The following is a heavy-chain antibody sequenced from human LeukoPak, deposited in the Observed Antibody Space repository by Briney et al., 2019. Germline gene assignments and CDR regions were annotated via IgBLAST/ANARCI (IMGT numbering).Heavy chain of an antibody. CDR1: GFTFSSYG. J-gene: IGHJ6*03. V-gene: IGHV3-33*01. D-gene: IGHD5-24*01. CDR2: IWYDGSNK. CDR3: ARDAREIDYYYMDV. Sequence: PGGSLRLSCAASGFTFSSYGMNWVRQAPGKGLEWVAVIWYDGSNKYYADSVKGRFTISRDNSKNTLYLQMNSLRAEDTAVYYCARDAREIDYYYMDVWGKGTTVTVSS.